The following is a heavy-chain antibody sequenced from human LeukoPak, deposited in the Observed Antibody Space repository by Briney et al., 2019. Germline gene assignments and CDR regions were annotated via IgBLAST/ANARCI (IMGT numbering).Heavy chain of an antibody. CDR1: GFTFSSYA. J-gene: IGHJ4*02. CDR3: AKGPRGYCSSTSCYGSIYFDY. V-gene: IGHV3-23*01. D-gene: IGHD2-2*01. CDR2: ISGSGGST. Sequence: PGGSLRLSCAASGFTFSSYAMSWVRQAPGKGLEWVSAISGSGGSTYYADSVKGRFTISRDNSKNTLYLQMNSLRAEDTAVYYCAKGPRGYCSSTSCYGSIYFDYWGQGTLVTVSS.